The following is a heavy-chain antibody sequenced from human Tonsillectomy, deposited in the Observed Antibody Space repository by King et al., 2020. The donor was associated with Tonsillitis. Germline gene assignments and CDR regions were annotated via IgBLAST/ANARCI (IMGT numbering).Heavy chain of an antibody. Sequence: VQLVESGGGVVQPGRSLRLSCAASGFTFRAYSLHWVRQAPGRGLEWGAGIYSGRASHFNADSVKGRFTISRDNSMNTFYLQLNSLGPEDTALYYCARETHATNFHSFDLWGQGTMVTVSS. V-gene: IGHV3-30-3*01. CDR3: ARETHATNFHSFDL. CDR2: IYSGRASH. CDR1: GFTFRAYS. J-gene: IGHJ3*01. D-gene: IGHD2-8*01.